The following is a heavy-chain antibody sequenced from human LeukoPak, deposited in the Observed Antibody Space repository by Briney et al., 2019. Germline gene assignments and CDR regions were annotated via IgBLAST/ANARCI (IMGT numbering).Heavy chain of an antibody. CDR3: ARDRCSSTSCYSFDY. J-gene: IGHJ4*02. CDR2: INPNSGGT. CDR1: EYTFTFTGYY. Sequence: ASVKVSCKASEYTFTFTGYYIHWVRQAPGQGLEWMGWINPNSGGTNYAQKFQGRVTMTRDTSISTAYMELSRLRSDDTAVYYCARDRCSSTSCYSFDYWGQGTLVTVSS. V-gene: IGHV1-2*02. D-gene: IGHD2-2*01.